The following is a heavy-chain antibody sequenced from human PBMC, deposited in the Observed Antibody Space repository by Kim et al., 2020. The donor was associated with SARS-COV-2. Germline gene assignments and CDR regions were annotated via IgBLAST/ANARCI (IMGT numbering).Heavy chain of an antibody. J-gene: IGHJ5*02. CDR1: GFTFSSYW. CDR2: IKQDGSEK. V-gene: IGHV3-7*01. Sequence: GGSLRLSCAASGFTFSSYWMRWVRQAPGKGLEWVANIKQDGSEKYYVDSVKGRFTISRDNAKNSLYLQMNSLRAEDTAVYYCARGSIAAAANWFDPWGQGTLVTVSS. D-gene: IGHD6-13*01. CDR3: ARGSIAAAANWFDP.